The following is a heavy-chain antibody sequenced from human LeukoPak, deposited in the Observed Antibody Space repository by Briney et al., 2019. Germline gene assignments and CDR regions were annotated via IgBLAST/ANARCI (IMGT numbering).Heavy chain of an antibody. Sequence: ASVKVFCRASGYTFTGYYMHWVRQAPGQGLEWMGWINPNSGGTNYAQKFQGRVTMTRDTSISTAYMELSRLRSDDTAVYYCARVGSTGESFDYWGQGTLVTVSS. J-gene: IGHJ4*02. V-gene: IGHV1-2*02. CDR1: GYTFTGYY. CDR2: INPNSGGT. D-gene: IGHD2-2*01. CDR3: ARVGSTGESFDY.